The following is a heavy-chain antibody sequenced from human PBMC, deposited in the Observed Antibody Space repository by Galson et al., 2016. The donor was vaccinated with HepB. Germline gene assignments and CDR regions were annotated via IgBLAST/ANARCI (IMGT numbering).Heavy chain of an antibody. CDR1: GFTFSNYA. J-gene: IGHJ4*02. D-gene: IGHD6-19*01. V-gene: IGHV3-11*05. CDR2: ISSSGSYNT. Sequence: SLRLSCAASGFTFSNYAMTWVRQAPGKGLEWVSYISSSGSYNTNYADSVKGRFTISRDNAKNSLYLQMDSLRVEDTAVYYCARAASELDYWGQGTLVTVSS. CDR3: ARAASELDY.